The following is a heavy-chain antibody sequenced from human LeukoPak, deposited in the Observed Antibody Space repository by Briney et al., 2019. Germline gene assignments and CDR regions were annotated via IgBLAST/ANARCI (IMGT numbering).Heavy chain of an antibody. V-gene: IGHV1-46*01. CDR1: GYTFTSYY. CDR3: ARDPTTYYYDSSVAFDI. Sequence: GASVKVSCKASGYTFTSYYMHWVRQAPGQGLEWMGIINPSGGSTSYAQKFQGRVTMTRDTSTSTVYMELSSLRSEDTAVYYCARDPTTYYYDSSVAFDIWGQGTMVTVPS. D-gene: IGHD3-22*01. CDR2: INPSGGST. J-gene: IGHJ3*02.